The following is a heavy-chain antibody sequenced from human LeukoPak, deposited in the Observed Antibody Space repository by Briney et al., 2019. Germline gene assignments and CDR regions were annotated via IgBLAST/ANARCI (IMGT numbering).Heavy chain of an antibody. Sequence: GGSLRLSCAASGFTFSSYGMHWVRQAPGKGLEWVSSISSRSSSTSYIASVKGRFTISRDNAKNSLYLQMNRLRAEDTAVYYCARVGCLRTLGYCSSFTSIDYWGRGTLVTVSS. CDR3: ARVGCLRTLGYCSSFTSIDY. J-gene: IGHJ4*02. CDR1: GFTFSSYG. D-gene: IGHD2-2*01. CDR2: ISSRSSST. V-gene: IGHV3-21*01.